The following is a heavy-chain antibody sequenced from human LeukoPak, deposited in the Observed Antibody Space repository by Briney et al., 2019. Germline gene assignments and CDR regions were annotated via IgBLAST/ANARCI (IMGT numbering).Heavy chain of an antibody. CDR2: IYYSGST. D-gene: IGHD3-10*01. CDR1: GGSISSSSYY. J-gene: IGHJ4*02. CDR3: ARGLGTAQVMVRGVSALDY. Sequence: PSETLSLTCTVSGGSISSSSYYWGWIRQPPGKGLEWIGSIYYSGSTYYNPSLKSRVTISVDTSKNQFSLKLSSVTAADTAVYYCARGLGTAQVMVRGVSALDYWGQGTLVTVSS. V-gene: IGHV4-39*07.